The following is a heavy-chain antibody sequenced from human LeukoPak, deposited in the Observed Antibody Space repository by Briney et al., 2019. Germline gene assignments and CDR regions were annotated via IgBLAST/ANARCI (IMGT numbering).Heavy chain of an antibody. CDR2: IQTSGSI. CDR1: GGSINSDSYY. CDR3: ASLITMVRGDPLPYYYYMDV. Sequence: SETLSLTCTVSGGSINSDSYYWNWIRQPAGKGLEWIGRIQTSGSINYNPSLRSRVTISVDTSKNQFSLKLSSVTAADTAVYYCASLITMVRGDPLPYYYYMDVWGKGTTVTISS. J-gene: IGHJ6*03. D-gene: IGHD3-10*01. V-gene: IGHV4-61*02.